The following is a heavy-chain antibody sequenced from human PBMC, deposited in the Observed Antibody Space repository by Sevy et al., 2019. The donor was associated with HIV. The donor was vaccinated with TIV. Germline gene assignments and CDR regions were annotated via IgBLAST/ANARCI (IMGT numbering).Heavy chain of an antibody. D-gene: IGHD6-19*01. J-gene: IGHJ2*01. CDR1: GGSFKSDGYA. CDR2: IYHTGST. V-gene: IGHV4-30-2*01. Sequence: SETLSLTCAVSGGSFKSDGYAWSWIRQAPGKSLVWIGYIYHTGSTFYNPSLESRVTISVDRSKNQLSLRLRSVTAADTAVYYCARHSGQWLVKYYFDLWGHGTLVTVSS. CDR3: ARHSGQWLVKYYFDL.